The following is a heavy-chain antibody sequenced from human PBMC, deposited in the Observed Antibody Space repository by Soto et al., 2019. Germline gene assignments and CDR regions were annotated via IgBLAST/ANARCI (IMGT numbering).Heavy chain of an antibody. CDR2: ISSSGSTI. Sequence: EVQLVESGGGLVQPGGSLRLSCAASGFTFSSYEMNWVRQAPGKGLEWVSYISSSGSTIYYADSVKGRFTISRDNAKNSLDLQMNSLRAEDTAVYYCARGSSGWTYYYYCMDVWGQGTTVTVSS. J-gene: IGHJ6*02. CDR3: ARGSSGWTYYYYCMDV. D-gene: IGHD6-19*01. V-gene: IGHV3-48*03. CDR1: GFTFSSYE.